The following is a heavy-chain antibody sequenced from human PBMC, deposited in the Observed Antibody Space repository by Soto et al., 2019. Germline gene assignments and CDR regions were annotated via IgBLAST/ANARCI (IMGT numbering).Heavy chain of an antibody. Sequence: GASVKVSCKASGYTFTGYYMHWVRQAPGQGLEWMGWINPNSGGTNYAQKFQGWVTMTRDTSISTAYMELSRLRSDDTAVYYCARSLAAAGTGYDYYYYYMDVWGKGTTVTVSS. CDR3: ARSLAAAGTGYDYYYYYMDV. J-gene: IGHJ6*03. CDR1: GYTFTGYY. D-gene: IGHD6-13*01. CDR2: INPNSGGT. V-gene: IGHV1-2*04.